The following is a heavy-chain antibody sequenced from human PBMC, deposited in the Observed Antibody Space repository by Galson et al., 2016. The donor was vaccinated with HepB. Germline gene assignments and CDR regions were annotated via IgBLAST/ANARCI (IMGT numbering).Heavy chain of an antibody. J-gene: IGHJ4*02. D-gene: IGHD2-21*02. CDR2: IYYSGSTDYNYSGST. V-gene: IGHV4-61*01. CDR3: ARACGRSDCYGRLSFDY. Sequence: ETLSLTCTVSGGSVSSGNYYWNWIRQSPGKGLEWIGYIYYSGSTDYNYSGSTNYNPSLRSRVTISVDTSKTQFSLKLGSVTAADTAVYYCARACGRSDCYGRLSFDYWGPGTLVTVSS. CDR1: GGSVSSGNYY.